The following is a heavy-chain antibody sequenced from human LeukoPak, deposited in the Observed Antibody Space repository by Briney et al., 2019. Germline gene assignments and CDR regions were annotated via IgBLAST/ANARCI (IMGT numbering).Heavy chain of an antibody. J-gene: IGHJ5*02. CDR2: IFSGGST. CDR1: GFTFSSYA. CDR3: VRGDGYTYWFDL. D-gene: IGHD5-24*01. V-gene: IGHV3-23*01. Sequence: GGSLRLSCAASGFTFSSYAMSWVRQAPGKGPEWILVIFSGGSTYYADSVKGRFTISRDTSKNTLYLQMNSLRAEDTAVYYCVRGDGYTYWFDLWGQGTLVTVSS.